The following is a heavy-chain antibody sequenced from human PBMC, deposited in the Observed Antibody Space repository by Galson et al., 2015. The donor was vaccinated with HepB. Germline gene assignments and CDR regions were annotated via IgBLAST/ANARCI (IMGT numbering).Heavy chain of an antibody. CDR3: ARPRCDRTYCDNSFDI. J-gene: IGHJ3*02. D-gene: IGHD2-2*02. Sequence: SVKVSCKASGDTVSTYTITWVRQAPGQGLEWMGGIIPLFGTPNYAQKFQDRVTITADESTNTAYMELSSLRSDDTAVYYCARPRCDRTYCDNSFDIWGQGTMVTVSS. V-gene: IGHV1-69*13. CDR1: GDTVSTYT. CDR2: IIPLFGTP.